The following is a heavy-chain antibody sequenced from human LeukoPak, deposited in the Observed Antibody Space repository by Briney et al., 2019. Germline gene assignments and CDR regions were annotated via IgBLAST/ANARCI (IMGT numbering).Heavy chain of an antibody. CDR1: GGSISSSSYY. CDR2: IYYSGST. D-gene: IGHD2-2*01. Sequence: SETLSLTCTVSGGSISSSSYYWGWIRQPPGTGLEWIGSIYYSGSTYYNPSLKSRVTISVDTSKNQFSLKLSSVTAADTAVYYCARLVLGWDIVVVPAAMGYFDYWGQGTLVTVSS. CDR3: ARLVLGWDIVVVPAAMGYFDY. J-gene: IGHJ4*02. V-gene: IGHV4-39*01.